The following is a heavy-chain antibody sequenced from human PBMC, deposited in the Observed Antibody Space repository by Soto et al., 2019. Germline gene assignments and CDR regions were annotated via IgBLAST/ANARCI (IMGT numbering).Heavy chain of an antibody. J-gene: IGHJ4*02. D-gene: IGHD6-13*01. CDR1: GFPFSSYT. V-gene: IGHV3-23*01. Sequence: VQLLESGGGLVQPGGSLRLSCAASGFPFSSYTMSWVRQAPGQGLECVSSISYSGHNTYYADSVQGRFTISRDNSKATLSLQMSSLRAEDTAIYFCAKVAAGTFDYWGQGTLVTVSS. CDR2: ISYSGHNT. CDR3: AKVAAGTFDY.